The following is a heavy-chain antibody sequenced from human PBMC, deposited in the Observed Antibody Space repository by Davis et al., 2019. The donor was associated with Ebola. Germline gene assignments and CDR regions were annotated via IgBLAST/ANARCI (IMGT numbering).Heavy chain of an antibody. CDR3: ARVRYSSGEKKASYFDL. CDR2: IYYSGST. CDR1: GGSISSGGYY. V-gene: IGHV4-31*03. D-gene: IGHD6-25*01. Sequence: PSETLSLTCTVSGGSISSGGYYWSWIRQHPGTGLEWIGYIYYSGSTNYNPSLKSRVSISVDTSKNQFALKLSSVTAADTAVYYCARVRYSSGEKKASYFDLWGRGTLVTVSS. J-gene: IGHJ2*01.